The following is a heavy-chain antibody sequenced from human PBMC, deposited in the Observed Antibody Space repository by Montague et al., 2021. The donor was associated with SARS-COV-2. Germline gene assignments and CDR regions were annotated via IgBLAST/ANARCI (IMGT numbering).Heavy chain of an antibody. CDR1: GGSFSGYY. D-gene: IGHD3-16*01. CDR2: IHHTGST. Sequence: SETLSLTCAVYGGSFSGYYWSWIRQPPGKGLEWIGQIHHTGSTIYKPSLKSRVTISEDTSKNQFSLKMTSVTAADTAVYYCARGDHQLRFGLDVWGQGTTVTVSS. V-gene: IGHV4-34*01. CDR3: ARGDHQLRFGLDV. J-gene: IGHJ6*02.